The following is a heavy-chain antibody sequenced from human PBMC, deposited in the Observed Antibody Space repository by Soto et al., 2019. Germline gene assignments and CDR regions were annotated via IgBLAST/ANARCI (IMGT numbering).Heavy chain of an antibody. J-gene: IGHJ6*03. CDR3: ARGSSSPPSAYYMDV. D-gene: IGHD6-6*01. Sequence: ASVKVSCKASGYTFTSYAMHWVRQAPGQRLEWMGWINAGNGNTKYSQKFQGRVTITRDTSASTAYMGLSSLRSEDTAVYYCARGSSSPPSAYYMDVWGKGTTVTVSS. CDR2: INAGNGNT. V-gene: IGHV1-3*01. CDR1: GYTFTSYA.